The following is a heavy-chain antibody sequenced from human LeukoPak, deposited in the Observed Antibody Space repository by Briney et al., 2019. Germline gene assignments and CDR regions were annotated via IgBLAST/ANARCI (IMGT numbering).Heavy chain of an antibody. CDR1: GYSFTSYY. V-gene: IGHV1-46*01. CDR3: ARIRTAGGPEY. CDR2: INPSGGST. D-gene: IGHD6-13*01. J-gene: IGHJ4*02. Sequence: ASVKVSCKASGYSFTSYYMHWVRPAPGQGLEWMGIINPSGGSTNYAQKFQGRVTMTRDTSTSTVYMELSSLKSEDTAVYYCARIRTAGGPEYWGQGTLVTVSS.